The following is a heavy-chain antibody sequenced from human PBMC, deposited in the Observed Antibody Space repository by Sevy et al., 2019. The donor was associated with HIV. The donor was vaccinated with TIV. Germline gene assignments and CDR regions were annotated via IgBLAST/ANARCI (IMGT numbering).Heavy chain of an antibody. J-gene: IGHJ6*02. V-gene: IGHV5-51*01. CDR1: GYSFTSYW. CDR3: AKHRGFGSGSLYYYFGMDV. D-gene: IGHD3-10*01. CDR2: ISPYDSTT. Sequence: GESLKISCKGSGYSFTSYWIGWVRQMPGKGLEWMGIISPYDSTTKYSPSFQGLVTISADKSITTAYLQWSSLKASDTAMYYCAKHRGFGSGSLYYYFGMDVWGQGTTVTVSS.